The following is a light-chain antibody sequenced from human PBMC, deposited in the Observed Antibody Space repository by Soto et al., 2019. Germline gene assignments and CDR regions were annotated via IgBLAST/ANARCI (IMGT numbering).Light chain of an antibody. J-gene: IGLJ3*02. V-gene: IGLV2-8*01. Sequence: QSALTQPPSRSGSPGQSVTISCTGTSSDVGAYKYVSWYQQYPGKAPKLMIYEVSRRPSGVPDRFSGSKSGYTASLTVSGLQAEDEADYYCTSYAGSNIWVFGGGTKVTFL. CDR3: TSYAGSNIWV. CDR2: EVS. CDR1: SSDVGAYKY.